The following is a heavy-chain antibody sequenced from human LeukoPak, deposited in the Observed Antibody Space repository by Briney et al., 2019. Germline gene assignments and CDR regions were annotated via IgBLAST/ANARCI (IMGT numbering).Heavy chain of an antibody. D-gene: IGHD3-9*01. Sequence: GGSLRLSCAASGFTFSSYGMHWVRQAPGKGLEWVAVISYDGSNKYYADSVKGRFTISRDNSKNTLYLQMNSLRAEDTAVYYCAKGASSYDILTGYYTPNYYYYGMDVWGQGTTVTVSS. CDR1: GFTFSSYG. J-gene: IGHJ6*02. CDR3: AKGASSYDILTGYYTPNYYYYGMDV. CDR2: ISYDGSNK. V-gene: IGHV3-30*18.